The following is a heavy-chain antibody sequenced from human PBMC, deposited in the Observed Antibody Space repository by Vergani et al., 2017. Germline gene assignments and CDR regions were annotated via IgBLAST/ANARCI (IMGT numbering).Heavy chain of an antibody. V-gene: IGHV1-46*03. CDR1: GYTFSNYY. J-gene: IGHJ4*02. CDR2: INPSGGHT. Sequence: QVQVVQSGAEVKKSGASVKVSCKTSGYTFSNYYMHWVRQAPGQGLEWMGIINPSGGHTNYAQKFQGRVTMTRDTSTSTVYMELSSLRSVDTAIYYCARGDYDILTGYRYWGQRTLVAVSA. D-gene: IGHD3-9*01. CDR3: ARGDYDILTGYRY.